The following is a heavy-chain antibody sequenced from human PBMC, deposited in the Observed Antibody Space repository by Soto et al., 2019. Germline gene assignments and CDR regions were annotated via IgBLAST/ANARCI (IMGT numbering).Heavy chain of an antibody. V-gene: IGHV3-9*01. CDR3: AKDIVSATLKHFDY. J-gene: IGHJ4*02. D-gene: IGHD1-26*01. CDR2: ISWNSGNI. CDR1: GFTFDDYA. Sequence: EVQLVESGGGLVQPGRSLRLSCAASGFTFDDYAMHWVRQAPGKGLEWVSGISWNSGNIGYVDSVKGRFTISRDNAKNSLYLQMNSLRAEDTALYYCAKDIVSATLKHFDYWGQGTLVTVSS.